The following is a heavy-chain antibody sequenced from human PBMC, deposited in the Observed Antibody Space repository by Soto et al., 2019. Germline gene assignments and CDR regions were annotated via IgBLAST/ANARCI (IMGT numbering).Heavy chain of an antibody. CDR3: AKDLMPSVATSWEFDY. J-gene: IGHJ4*02. CDR1: GFTFSSYA. CDR2: ISGSGGST. Sequence: GGSLRLSCAASGFTFSSYAMSWVRQAPGKGLEWVSAISGSGGSTYYADSVKGRFTISRDNSKNTLYLQMNSLRAEDTAVYYCAKDLMPSVATSWEFDYWGQGTLVTVSS. V-gene: IGHV3-23*01. D-gene: IGHD5-12*01.